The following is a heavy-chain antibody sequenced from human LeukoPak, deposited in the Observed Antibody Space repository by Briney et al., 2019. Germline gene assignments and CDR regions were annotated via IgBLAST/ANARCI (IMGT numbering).Heavy chain of an antibody. CDR3: ARDLPGTAMVYYYYGMDV. CDR2: ISSSSSTI. Sequence: GGSLRLSCAASGFTFSSYSMNWVRQAPGKGLEWVSYISSSSSTIYYADSVKGRFTISRDNSKNTLYLQMNSLRAEDTAVYYCARDLPGTAMVYYYYGMDVWGQGTTVTVSS. J-gene: IGHJ6*02. V-gene: IGHV3-48*01. D-gene: IGHD5-18*01. CDR1: GFTFSSYS.